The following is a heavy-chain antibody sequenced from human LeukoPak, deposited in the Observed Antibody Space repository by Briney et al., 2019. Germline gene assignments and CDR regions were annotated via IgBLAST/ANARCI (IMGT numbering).Heavy chain of an antibody. J-gene: IGHJ3*02. V-gene: IGHV5-51*01. CDR3: ARQVVGPGEGALEI. Sequence: GESLKISCKGSGYSFARYWIGWVRQKPGKGLELMGIIYPGDSDTRYSPSLQGQVTVSADKSISTAYLHWISVKASDTAIYYCARQVVGPGEGALEIWGQGTMVTVSS. CDR1: GYSFARYW. D-gene: IGHD2-15*01. CDR2: IYPGDSDT.